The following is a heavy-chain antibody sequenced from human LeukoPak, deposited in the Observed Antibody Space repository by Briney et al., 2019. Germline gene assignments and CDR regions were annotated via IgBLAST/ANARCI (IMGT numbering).Heavy chain of an antibody. CDR2: ISSSGSYT. J-gene: IGHJ3*02. CDR3: VRTCDAVTGAFDI. V-gene: IGHV3-11*03. CDR1: GFTFRDYY. Sequence: GGSLRLSCAASGFTFRDYYMSWIRQAPGKWLEWVSYISSSGSYTKKADSVEGRFTISRDNAKNSMYLRMNSLRAEDTAVYYCVRTCDAVTGAFDIWGQGTMVTVSS. D-gene: IGHD2-21*01.